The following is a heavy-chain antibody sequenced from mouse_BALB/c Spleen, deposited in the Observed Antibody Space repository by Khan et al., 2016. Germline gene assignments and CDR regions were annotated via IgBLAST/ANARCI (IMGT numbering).Heavy chain of an antibody. Sequence: EVELVESGGGLVKPGGSLKLSCAASGFTFSAYYMYWVRQTPEKRLEWVATISDGGSYTYYPDSVKGRFTISRDNAKNKLYLQMSSLTSENTAVYYCGRGVLGRGFAYWGQGTLVSVSA. CDR2: ISDGGSYT. V-gene: IGHV5-4*02. J-gene: IGHJ3*01. CDR1: GFTFSAYY. CDR3: GRGVLGRGFAY. D-gene: IGHD1-1*01.